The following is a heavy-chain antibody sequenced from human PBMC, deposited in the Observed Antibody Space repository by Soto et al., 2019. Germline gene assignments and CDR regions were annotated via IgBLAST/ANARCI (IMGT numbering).Heavy chain of an antibody. D-gene: IGHD6-13*01. V-gene: IGHV5-51*01. CDR1: GYSFTSYW. J-gene: IGHJ6*02. CDR3: ARTAAAGKYYYGMDV. CDR2: IYPGDSDT. Sequence: GESLKISCKGSGYSFTSYWIGWVRQMPGKGLECMGIIYPGDSDTRYSPSFQGQVTISADKSISTAYLQWSSLKASDTAMYYCARTAAAGKYYYGMDVWGLGTTVTVSS.